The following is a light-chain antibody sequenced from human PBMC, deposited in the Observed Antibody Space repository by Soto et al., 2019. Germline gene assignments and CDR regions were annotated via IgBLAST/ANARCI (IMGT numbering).Light chain of an antibody. CDR3: QQYGISPWT. J-gene: IGKJ1*01. CDR2: GVS. Sequence: ELVLTQSPGTLSLSPGERSTLSCRASQSINTNYLAWYQQKPGQAPRLLIYGVSSRATGIPDRFSGSGSVTDFTLTISRLEPEDFAVYYCQQYGISPWTFGQGTKVDIK. CDR1: QSINTNY. V-gene: IGKV3-20*01.